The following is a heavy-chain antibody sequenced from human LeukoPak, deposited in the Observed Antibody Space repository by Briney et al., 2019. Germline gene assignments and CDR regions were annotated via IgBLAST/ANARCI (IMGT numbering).Heavy chain of an antibody. CDR1: GFTFSSYN. CDR2: ISTSSSYI. Sequence: PGGSLRLSCAASGFTFSSYNMNWVRQAPGKGLEWVSSISTSSSYIYYADSVKGRFTISRHNAKNSLYLQMNSLRAEDTAVYYCAKGRGWEASYYYYYMDVWGKGTTVTISS. CDR3: AKGRGWEASYYYYYMDV. D-gene: IGHD1-26*01. J-gene: IGHJ6*03. V-gene: IGHV3-21*01.